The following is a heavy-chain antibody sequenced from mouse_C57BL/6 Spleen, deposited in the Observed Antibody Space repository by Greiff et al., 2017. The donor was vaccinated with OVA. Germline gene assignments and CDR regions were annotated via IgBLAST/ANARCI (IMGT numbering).Heavy chain of an antibody. Sequence: VQLKQSGPELVKPGASVKISCKASGYSFTGYYMNWVKQSPEKSLEWIGEINPSTGGTTYNQKFKAKATLTVDKSSSTAYMQLKSLTSEDSAVYYCARGDYYGSSPYAMDYWGQGTSVTVSS. V-gene: IGHV1-42*01. J-gene: IGHJ4*01. CDR3: ARGDYYGSSPYAMDY. CDR2: INPSTGGT. D-gene: IGHD1-1*01. CDR1: GYSFTGYY.